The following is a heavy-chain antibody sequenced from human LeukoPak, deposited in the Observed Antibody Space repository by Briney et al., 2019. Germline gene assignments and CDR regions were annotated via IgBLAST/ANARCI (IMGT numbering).Heavy chain of an antibody. D-gene: IGHD5-18*01. V-gene: IGHV3-30*04. CDR3: AREQGLQLWDY. CDR1: GFTFSRSA. J-gene: IGHJ4*02. CDR2: ISYDGRKK. Sequence: GGSLRLSCAASGFTFSRSAIHWVRQAPGKGLMWVAFISYDGRKKDYADSVQGRFTISRHNSQNTVYLELSSLRAEDTAVYYCAREQGLQLWDYWGQGSLVTVCS.